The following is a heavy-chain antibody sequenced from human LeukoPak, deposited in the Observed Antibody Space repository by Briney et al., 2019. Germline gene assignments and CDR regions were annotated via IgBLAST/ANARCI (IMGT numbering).Heavy chain of an antibody. Sequence: GGSLCLSCAASGFTFSSYSRIWVRQAPGKGLEWFSSISSSSSYIYYTDSVKGRFTISRDNAKNSLYLQMNSLRAEDTAVYYCARDPPARAVAGPGTLGYWGQGTLVTVSS. CDR3: ARDPPARAVAGPGTLGY. CDR2: ISSSSSYI. D-gene: IGHD6-19*01. J-gene: IGHJ4*02. CDR1: GFTFSSYS. V-gene: IGHV3-21*01.